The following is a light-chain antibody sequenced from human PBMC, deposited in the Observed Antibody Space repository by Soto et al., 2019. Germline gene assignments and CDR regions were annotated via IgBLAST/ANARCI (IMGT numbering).Light chain of an antibody. CDR2: AAS. CDR1: QDIRDD. CDR3: LLDFSYFWA. Sequence: IQTTQSPSSLSASVGDRVTITCRASQDIRDDLGWFQQKPGKAPKRLIYAASSLQSGVPSRFSGSRSGTDFTLTISSLQPEDFATYYCLLDFSYFWAFGQGTKVDIK. V-gene: IGKV1-6*01. J-gene: IGKJ1*01.